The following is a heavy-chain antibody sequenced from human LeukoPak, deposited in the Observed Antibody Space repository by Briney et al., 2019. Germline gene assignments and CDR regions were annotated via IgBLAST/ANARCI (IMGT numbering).Heavy chain of an antibody. CDR3: ARYVVYGSGKYYFDY. D-gene: IGHD3-10*01. CDR1: GGSVSSTTYY. J-gene: IGHJ4*02. CDR2: INYSGST. V-gene: IGHV4-39*01. Sequence: PSETLSLTCTVSGGSVSSTTYYWSWIRQPPGKGLEWIASINYSGSTYYNPSLKSRVTISVDTSENQFSLKLSSVTAADTAAYYCARYVVYGSGKYYFDYWGQGTLVTVSS.